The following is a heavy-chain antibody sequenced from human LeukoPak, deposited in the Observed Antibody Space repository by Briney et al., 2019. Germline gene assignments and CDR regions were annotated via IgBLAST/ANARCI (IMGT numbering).Heavy chain of an antibody. D-gene: IGHD6-6*01. V-gene: IGHV4-39*01. J-gene: IGHJ4*02. CDR2: IHNSGST. CDR3: ARLGSSSSIDY. Sequence: SETLSLTCTVSGGSISSSSYHWGWIRQPPGKGLEWIGSIHNSGSTYYNPSLKSRVTISVDTSKNQFSLKLSSVTAADTAVYYCARLGSSSSIDYWGQGTLVTVSS. CDR1: GGSISSSSYH.